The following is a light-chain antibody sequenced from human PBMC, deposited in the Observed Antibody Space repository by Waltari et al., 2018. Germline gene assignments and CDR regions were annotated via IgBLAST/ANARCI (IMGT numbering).Light chain of an antibody. V-gene: IGLV1-51*02. Sequence: QSVLTQPPSVSAAPGQKVTIYCSGSSSNIGYNYVYVYQQLPGTAPKLLLYENNKRPSGIPDRFSGSKSGTSATLGITGLQTGDEADYYCGTWDSSLTAGVFGGGTRLTVL. J-gene: IGLJ2*01. CDR1: SSNIGYNY. CDR3: GTWDSSLTAGV. CDR2: ENN.